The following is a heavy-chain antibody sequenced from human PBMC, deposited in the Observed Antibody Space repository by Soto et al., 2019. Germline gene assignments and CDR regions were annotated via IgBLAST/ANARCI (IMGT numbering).Heavy chain of an antibody. CDR3: AREYSSGWSGY. Sequence: QVHLGQSGAEVKKPGSSVKVSCKASGGTFSTSGISWVRQAPGQGLEWVGRIVPLLGTANYAQRFQGRVTITADESTSTAYMELSSLRSEDTAVYYCAREYSSGWSGYWGQGTLVAVSS. D-gene: IGHD6-19*01. CDR2: IVPLLGTA. J-gene: IGHJ4*02. CDR1: GGTFSTSG. V-gene: IGHV1-69*01.